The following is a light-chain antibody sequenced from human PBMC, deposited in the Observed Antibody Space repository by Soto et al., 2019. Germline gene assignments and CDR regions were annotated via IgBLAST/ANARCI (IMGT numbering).Light chain of an antibody. J-gene: IGKJ3*01. V-gene: IGKV1-9*01. CDR3: QHLNTHYFT. Sequence: DIQLTQSPSFLSASVGDRVTITCRASQGISSSLAWYQQKPGKAPKLLIYAASTLKSGVPSRFSGSGSGTEFTLTISSVHHEDFATYYWQHLNTHYFTFGHGTKVDIK. CDR2: AAS. CDR1: QGISSS.